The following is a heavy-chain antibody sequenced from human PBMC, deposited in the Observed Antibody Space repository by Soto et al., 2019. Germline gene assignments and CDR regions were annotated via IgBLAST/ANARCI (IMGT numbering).Heavy chain of an antibody. Sequence: QVQLVQSGPELKKPGASVKVSCKTSGYSFHNSGISWVRQAPGQGLEWMGWISVFNGYAHYAQKFQVRVIMTADTFTNTAYMELRGLRSDDTAMYYCSKNGTTWFASWGQGTPVTVSS. CDR3: SKNGTTWFAS. D-gene: IGHD1-1*01. V-gene: IGHV1-18*01. CDR2: ISVFNGYA. J-gene: IGHJ5*01. CDR1: GYSFHNSG.